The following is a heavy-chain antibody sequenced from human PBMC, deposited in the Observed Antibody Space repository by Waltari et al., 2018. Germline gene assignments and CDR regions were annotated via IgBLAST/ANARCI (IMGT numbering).Heavy chain of an antibody. CDR1: GLTFSSLW. CDR2: IKQDGSEK. V-gene: IGHV3-7*03. Sequence: LLESGGGLFQPGVSLSRSCAASGLTFSSLWMHWVRQAPGKGPEWVANIKQDGSEKYYVDSVKGRFTISRDNAKNSLYLQMNSLRTEDTALYYCVRAMEVWGQGTTVTVSS. J-gene: IGHJ6*02. CDR3: VRAMEV.